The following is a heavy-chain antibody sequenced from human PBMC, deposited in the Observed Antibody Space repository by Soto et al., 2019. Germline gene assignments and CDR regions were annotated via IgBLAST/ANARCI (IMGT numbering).Heavy chain of an antibody. CDR2: IRSKADGGTT. V-gene: IGHV3-49*04. Sequence: GGSLRLSCIRSGFTFGDNAMSWVRRAPGKGLEWVGFIRSKADGGTTEWAASVRGRFTFSRDDSKRIAYLQMNSLKTEDTGVYGCTGGTRQYGMAVWGQGTTVTVSS. D-gene: IGHD6-6*01. CDR3: TGGTRQYGMAV. CDR1: GFTFGDNA. J-gene: IGHJ6*02.